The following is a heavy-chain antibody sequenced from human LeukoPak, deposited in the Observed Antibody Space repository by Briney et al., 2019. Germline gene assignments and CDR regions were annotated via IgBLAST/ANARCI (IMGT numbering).Heavy chain of an antibody. D-gene: IGHD2-21*02. V-gene: IGHV4-61*01. CDR2: TYHSGST. Sequence: SETLSLTCTVSGGSVSSGSYYWSWIRQPPGKGLEWIGYTYHSGSTNYNPSLKSRVTISVDTSKNQFSLNLISVTAADTAVYYCARELTYCGGDCYPRWFDPWGQGTLATVSS. CDR3: ARELTYCGGDCYPRWFDP. J-gene: IGHJ5*02. CDR1: GGSVSSGSYY.